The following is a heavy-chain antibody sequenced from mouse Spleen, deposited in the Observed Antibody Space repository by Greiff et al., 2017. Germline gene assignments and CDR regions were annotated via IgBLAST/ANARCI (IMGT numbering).Heavy chain of an antibody. CDR2: INPSNGRT. CDR1: GYTFTSYW. J-gene: IGHJ2*01. D-gene: IGHD2-4*01. V-gene: IGHV1S81*02. CDR3: APYDYDGY. Sequence: VQLQQPGAELVKPGASVKLSCKASGYTFTSYWMHWVKQRPGQGLEWIGEINPSNGRTNYNEKFKSKATLTVDKSSSTAYMQLSSLTSEDSAVYYCAPYDYDGYWGQGTTLTVSS.